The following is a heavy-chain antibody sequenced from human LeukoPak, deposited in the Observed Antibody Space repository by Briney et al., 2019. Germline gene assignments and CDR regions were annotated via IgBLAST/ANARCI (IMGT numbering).Heavy chain of an antibody. CDR2: IYHSGST. CDR3: ARDRGDYVPDY. CDR1: VGAIRSYY. V-gene: IGHV4-59*01. D-gene: IGHD4-17*01. J-gene: IGHJ4*02. Sequence: PSQTLCLTCAVSVGAIRSYYWSWIRQPPGQRLEWIGNIYHSGSTNYNPSLKSRVTISVDTSKNQFSLKLSSVTAADTAVYYCARDRGDYVPDYWGQGTLVTVSS.